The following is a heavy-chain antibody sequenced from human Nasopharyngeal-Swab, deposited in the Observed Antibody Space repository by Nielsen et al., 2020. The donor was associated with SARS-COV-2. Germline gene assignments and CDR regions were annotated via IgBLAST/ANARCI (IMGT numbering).Heavy chain of an antibody. CDR2: IRSKANSYAT. Sequence: GESLKISCAASGFTFSGSAMHWVRQASGKGREWVGRIRSKANSYATAYAASVKGRFTISREDSKNTAYLQMNSLKTEDTAVYYCTRGGIVGPPELGMDVWGQGTTVTVSS. CDR3: TRGGIVGPPELGMDV. V-gene: IGHV3-73*01. D-gene: IGHD1-26*01. CDR1: GFTFSGSA. J-gene: IGHJ6*02.